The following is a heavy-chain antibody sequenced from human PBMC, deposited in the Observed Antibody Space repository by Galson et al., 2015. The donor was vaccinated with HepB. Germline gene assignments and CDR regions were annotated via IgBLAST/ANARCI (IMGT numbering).Heavy chain of an antibody. Sequence: SVKVSCKASGGTFSSYAISWVRQAPGQGLEWMGGIIPIFGTANYAQKFQGWITITADKSTSTAYMELSSLRSEDTAVYYCARVGYYDSRGLDYWGQGTLVTVSS. V-gene: IGHV1-69*06. CDR1: GGTFSSYA. CDR3: ARVGYYDSRGLDY. CDR2: IIPIFGTA. J-gene: IGHJ4*02. D-gene: IGHD3-22*01.